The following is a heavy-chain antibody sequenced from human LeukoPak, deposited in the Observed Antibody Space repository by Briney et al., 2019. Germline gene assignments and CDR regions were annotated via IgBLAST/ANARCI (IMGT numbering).Heavy chain of an antibody. CDR2: MNPNSGNT. D-gene: IGHD3-16*01. CDR3: ARGGGPEILDAFDI. CDR1: GYTFTGYD. V-gene: IGHV1-8*03. Sequence: GASVKVSCKASGYTFTGYDINWVRQATGQGLEWMGWMNPNSGNTGYAQKFQGRVTITRNTSISTAYMELSSLRSEDTAVYYCARGGGPEILDAFDIWGQGTMVTVSS. J-gene: IGHJ3*02.